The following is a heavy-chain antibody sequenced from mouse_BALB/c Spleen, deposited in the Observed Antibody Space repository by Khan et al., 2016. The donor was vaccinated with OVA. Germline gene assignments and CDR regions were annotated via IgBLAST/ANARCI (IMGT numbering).Heavy chain of an antibody. CDR3: ARDRYYGSSPDWFAY. D-gene: IGHD1-1*01. Sequence: EVELVESGGGLVRPGGSLKLSCAASGFTFSSYALSWVRQTPEKRLEWVAEISKSGSNTYYPDTVTGRFTISRDNAKNHLYLEMSSLRSEYTAMYYCARDRYYGSSPDWFAYWGQGTLVTVSA. CDR1: GFTFSSYA. CDR2: ISKSGSNT. V-gene: IGHV5-9-4*01. J-gene: IGHJ3*01.